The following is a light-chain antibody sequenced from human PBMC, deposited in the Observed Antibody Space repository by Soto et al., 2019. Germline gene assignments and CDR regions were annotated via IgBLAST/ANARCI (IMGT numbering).Light chain of an antibody. Sequence: ESVLTQSPATLSLSPGERATLSCRASQSVSSYLAWYQQKPGQAPRLLIYDASTRATGIPARLSGSGSGTEFTLTISSLRSEDFAVYYCQQYDNWPITFGQGTRLEIK. V-gene: IGKV3-15*01. J-gene: IGKJ5*01. CDR3: QQYDNWPIT. CDR1: QSVSSY. CDR2: DAS.